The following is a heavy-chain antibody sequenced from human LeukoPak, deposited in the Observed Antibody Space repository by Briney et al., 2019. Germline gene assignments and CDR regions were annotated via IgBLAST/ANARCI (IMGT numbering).Heavy chain of an antibody. Sequence: GGSLRLSCAASGFXFSSYGIHWVRQAPGKGLEWLAMISHDGSKKYHADSVMGRFTITRDDSTDTLYLQMNSLGAEDTAVYYCAKEGALGFCSSTTCSFGAFDIWGQGTKVTVSS. D-gene: IGHD2-2*01. CDR2: ISHDGSKK. CDR1: GFXFSSYG. J-gene: IGHJ3*02. V-gene: IGHV3-30*18. CDR3: AKEGALGFCSSTTCSFGAFDI.